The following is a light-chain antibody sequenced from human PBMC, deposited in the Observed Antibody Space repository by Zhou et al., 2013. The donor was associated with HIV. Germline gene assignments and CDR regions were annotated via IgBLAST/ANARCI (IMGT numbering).Light chain of an antibody. J-gene: IGKJ2*01. Sequence: IMLTQSPGTLSLSPGERATLSCRAGQTVNNNYLAWYQQKPGQAPRLLIHDASWRAAGIPDRFSGSGSETEFTLSISRLEPDDFATYYCQQYNSYLYTFGQGTKLEIK. V-gene: IGKV3-20*01. CDR3: QQYNSYLYT. CDR2: DAS. CDR1: QTVNNNY.